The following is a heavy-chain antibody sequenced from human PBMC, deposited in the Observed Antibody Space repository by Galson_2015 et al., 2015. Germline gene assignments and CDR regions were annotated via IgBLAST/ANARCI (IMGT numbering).Heavy chain of an antibody. Sequence: SVKVSCKASGYTFTGYYMHWVRQAPGRGLEWMGRINPNSGGTNYAQKFQGRVTMTRDTSVTTAYMEMNRLRSDDTAVYYCARDRSGYDFQSDYWGQGTLVTVSP. CDR1: GYTFTGYY. J-gene: IGHJ4*02. V-gene: IGHV1-2*06. CDR3: ARDRSGYDFQSDY. CDR2: INPNSGGT. D-gene: IGHD5-12*01.